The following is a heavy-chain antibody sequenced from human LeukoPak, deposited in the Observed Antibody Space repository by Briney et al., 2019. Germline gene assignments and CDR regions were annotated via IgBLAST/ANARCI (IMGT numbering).Heavy chain of an antibody. Sequence: GGSLRLSCAASGFTLSSYSMNWVRQAPGKGLEWVSSISSSSSYIYYADSVKGRFTISRDNAKNSLYLQMNSLRAEDTAVYYCAPGKLGFWSGIFDYWGQGTLVTVSS. CDR2: ISSSSSYI. V-gene: IGHV3-21*01. J-gene: IGHJ4*02. D-gene: IGHD3-3*01. CDR1: GFTLSSYS. CDR3: APGKLGFWSGIFDY.